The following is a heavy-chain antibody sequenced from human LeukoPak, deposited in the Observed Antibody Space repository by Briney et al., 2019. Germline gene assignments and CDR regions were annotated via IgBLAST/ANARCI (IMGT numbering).Heavy chain of an antibody. Sequence: GGSLRLSCAASGFTFSSYAMSWVRQAPGKGLEWVSSISGSGRDTYSADSVKGRFTISRDNSKNTLYLQMISLRAEDTAVYYCAKALVSGLHAFDTWGQGTMVTVSS. J-gene: IGHJ3*02. D-gene: IGHD2-15*01. CDR3: AKALVSGLHAFDT. CDR1: GFTFSSYA. CDR2: ISGSGRDT. V-gene: IGHV3-23*01.